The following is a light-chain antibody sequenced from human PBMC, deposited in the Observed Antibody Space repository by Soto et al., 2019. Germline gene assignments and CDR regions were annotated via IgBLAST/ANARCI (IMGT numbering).Light chain of an antibody. J-gene: IGLJ3*02. CDR1: SSDVGYYDY. V-gene: IGLV2-11*01. Sequence: QSALTQPRSVSGSPGQSVTISCTGTSSDVGYYDYVSWYQQHPGQAPKLMIYDVSKRPSGVPDRFSGSKSGNTASLTISGLQVDDEAEYYCCSYVGRYSWVFGGGTKLTVL. CDR3: CSYVGRYSWV. CDR2: DVS.